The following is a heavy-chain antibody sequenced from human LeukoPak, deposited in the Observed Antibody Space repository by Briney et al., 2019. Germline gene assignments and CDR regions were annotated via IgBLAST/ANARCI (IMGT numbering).Heavy chain of an antibody. D-gene: IGHD6-13*01. J-gene: IGHJ4*02. V-gene: IGHV5-51*01. Sequence: GESLKISCKASGYSFTNYWIGWMRQMPAKGREGWGFFIPVDADTKYSPSFQGQVTISADKSISTAYLQWSSLKASDTAMYYCARPSITYSSSWYGEFYFDYWGQGTLVTVSS. CDR2: FIPVDADT. CDR3: ARPSITYSSSWYGEFYFDY. CDR1: GYSFTNYW.